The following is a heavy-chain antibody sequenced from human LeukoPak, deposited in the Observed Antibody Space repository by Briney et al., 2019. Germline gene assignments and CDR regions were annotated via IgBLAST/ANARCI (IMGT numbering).Heavy chain of an antibody. D-gene: IGHD2-2*01. CDR2: VSGSGDST. V-gene: IGHV3-23*01. CDR1: GFTFNNYA. Sequence: GGSLRLSCAASGFTFNNYAMNWVRQAPGKGLEWFSAVSGSGDSTKYADSVKGRFIISRDNSKDTLYLQMNSLRAEDTAIYYCAKSDCTFTSCYVLDYWGQGTLVTVSS. CDR3: AKSDCTFTSCYVLDY. J-gene: IGHJ4*02.